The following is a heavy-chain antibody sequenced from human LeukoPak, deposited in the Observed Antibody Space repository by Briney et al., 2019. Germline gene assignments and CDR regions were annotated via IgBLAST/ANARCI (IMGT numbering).Heavy chain of an antibody. D-gene: IGHD3-22*01. CDR3: ARAHYDRSGYYSSFDY. CDR1: GGSISSGGYY. V-gene: IGHV4-31*03. J-gene: IGHJ4*02. Sequence: SQTLSLTCTVSGGSISSGGYYWSWIRQHPGKGLEWIGYIYYSGSTYYNPSLKSRVTISVDTSKNQFSLKLSSVTAADTAVYYCARAHYDRSGYYSSFDYWGQGTLVTVSS. CDR2: IYYSGST.